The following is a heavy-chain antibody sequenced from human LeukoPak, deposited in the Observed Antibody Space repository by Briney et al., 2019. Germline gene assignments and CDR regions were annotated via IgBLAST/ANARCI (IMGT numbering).Heavy chain of an antibody. Sequence: GGSLRLSCAASGFTFSTYWMHWVRQAPRKGRVWVSRINSYGSSTSYADSVKGRFTISRDNAKNTLYLQMNSLRAEDTAVYYCAREPPEWELPHDHWGQGTLVTVSS. CDR3: AREPPEWELPHDH. CDR2: INSYGSST. CDR1: GFTFSTYW. D-gene: IGHD1-26*01. J-gene: IGHJ4*02. V-gene: IGHV3-74*01.